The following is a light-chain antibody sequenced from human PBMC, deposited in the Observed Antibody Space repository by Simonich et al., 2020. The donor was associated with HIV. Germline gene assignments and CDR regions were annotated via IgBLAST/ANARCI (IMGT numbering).Light chain of an antibody. CDR1: SSDVGGYNY. J-gene: IGLJ2*01. CDR2: EVN. Sequence: QSALTQPRSVSGSPGQSVTISCTGTSSDVGGYNYVSWYQQHPGKAPKLIIYEVNKRPSGVPDRFSGSKSDNTASLTVSGLQAEDEANYYCSSYAGSNTVVFGGGTKLTVL. V-gene: IGLV2-8*01. CDR3: SSYAGSNTVV.